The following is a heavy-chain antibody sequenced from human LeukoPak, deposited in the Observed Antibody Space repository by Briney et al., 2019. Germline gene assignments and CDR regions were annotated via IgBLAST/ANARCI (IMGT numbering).Heavy chain of an antibody. J-gene: IGHJ2*01. V-gene: IGHV3-23*01. Sequence: GGSLRLSCAASGLTFSNYAMSCVRQAPGKGLEWVSGISGSGGSTYYADSVKGRFPISRDNSKNTLYLQMNSLRAEDTAVYYCAKFHSNYVAYWYFDLWGRGTLVTVSS. CDR3: AKFHSNYVAYWYFDL. CDR1: GLTFSNYA. D-gene: IGHD4-11*01. CDR2: ISGSGGST.